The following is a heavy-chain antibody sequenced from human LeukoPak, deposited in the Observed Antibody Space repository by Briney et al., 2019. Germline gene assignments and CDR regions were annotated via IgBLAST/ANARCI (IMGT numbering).Heavy chain of an antibody. Sequence: EASVKVSCKASGYTFTSYGISWVRQAPGQGLEWMGWISAYNGNTNYAQKLQGRVTMTTDTSTSTAYMELRSLRSDDTAVYYCARDRYYDFWSGYSPWFDPWGQGTLITVSS. V-gene: IGHV1-18*01. CDR2: ISAYNGNT. J-gene: IGHJ5*02. CDR1: GYTFTSYG. D-gene: IGHD3-3*01. CDR3: ARDRYYDFWSGYSPWFDP.